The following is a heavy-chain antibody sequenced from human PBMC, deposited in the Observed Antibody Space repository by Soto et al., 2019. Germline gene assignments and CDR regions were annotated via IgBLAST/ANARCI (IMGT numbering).Heavy chain of an antibody. CDR3: ARDRAAQSY. CDR2: IKQDGGET. Sequence: GGSLRLSCAASGFTFSYYWMSWVRQAPGKGLEWVANIKQDGGETNYVDSVKGRFTVSRDNAKNSLYLQMNSLRAEDTAVYYCARDRAAQSYWGQGTLVTVSS. V-gene: IGHV3-7*01. J-gene: IGHJ4*02. D-gene: IGHD6-6*01. CDR1: GFTFSYYW.